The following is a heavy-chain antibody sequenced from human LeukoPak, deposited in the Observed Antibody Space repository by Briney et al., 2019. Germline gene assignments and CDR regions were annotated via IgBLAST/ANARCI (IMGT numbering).Heavy chain of an antibody. Sequence: GGSLRLSCAASGFTFSSYSMNWVRQAPGKGLEWVSYISSSSSTIYYADSVKGRFTISRDNAKNSLYLQMNSLRAEDTAVYYCARSYSGQQLVPCVWGKGTTVTVSS. CDR1: GFTFSSYS. CDR3: ARSYSGQQLVPCV. D-gene: IGHD6-13*01. V-gene: IGHV3-48*01. J-gene: IGHJ6*04. CDR2: ISSSSSTI.